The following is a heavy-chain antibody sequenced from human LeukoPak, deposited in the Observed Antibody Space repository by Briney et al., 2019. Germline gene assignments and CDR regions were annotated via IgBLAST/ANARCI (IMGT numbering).Heavy chain of an antibody. CDR1: GYTFTAYY. CDR2: INPNSGGT. D-gene: IGHD1-7*01. Sequence: ASVKVSCKASGYTFTAYYIHWVRQAPRQGLEWMGRINPNSGGTNYAQRFQGRVTMTRDTSISTVYMELSRLRSDDTALYYCARDITGTIGGGDYWGQGTLVTVSS. CDR3: ARDITGTIGGGDY. J-gene: IGHJ4*02. V-gene: IGHV1-2*06.